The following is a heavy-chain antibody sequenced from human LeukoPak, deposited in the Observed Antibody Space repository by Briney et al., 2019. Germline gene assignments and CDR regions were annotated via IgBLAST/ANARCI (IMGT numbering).Heavy chain of an antibody. CDR1: GFTFSTYS. D-gene: IGHD5-12*01. V-gene: IGHV3-48*04. CDR3: ARDNRGYDY. Sequence: GGSLRLSCAASGFTFSTYSMNWVRQAPGKGLEWISYITSSSSAIYYTDSVKGRFTVSRDNAKNSLYLQMDSLRAEDTAVYYCARDNRGYDYWGQGTLVTVSS. CDR2: ITSSSSAI. J-gene: IGHJ4*02.